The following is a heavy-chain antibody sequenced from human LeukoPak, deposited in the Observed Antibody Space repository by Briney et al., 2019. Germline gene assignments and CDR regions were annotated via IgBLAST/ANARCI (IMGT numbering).Heavy chain of an antibody. V-gene: IGHV4-34*01. Sequence: SETLSLTCAVYGGSFSGYYWSWIRQPPGKGLEWIGEINHSGSTNYNPSHKSRVTISVDTSKNQFSLKLSSVTAADTAVYYCARGRRIVSDNWFDPWGQGTLVTVSS. CDR1: GGSFSGYY. CDR2: INHSGST. J-gene: IGHJ5*02. D-gene: IGHD2-15*01. CDR3: ARGRRIVSDNWFDP.